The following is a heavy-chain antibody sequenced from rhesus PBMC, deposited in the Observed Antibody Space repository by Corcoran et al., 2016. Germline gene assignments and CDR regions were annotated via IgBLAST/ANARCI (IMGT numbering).Heavy chain of an antibody. J-gene: IGHJ4*01. V-gene: IGHV4-173*01. CDR3: ARDLTIVVVVEGFDY. CDR1: GGSISSNY. CDR2: ISGRCGST. D-gene: IGHD3-16*01. Sequence: QLQLQESGPGLVKPSETLSLTCAVSGGSISSNYWSWIRQPPGKGLEWIGRISGRCGSTDYNPSLKSRVTISTDTSKNQFSLKLSSVTAADTAVYYCARDLTIVVVVEGFDYWGQGVLVTVSS.